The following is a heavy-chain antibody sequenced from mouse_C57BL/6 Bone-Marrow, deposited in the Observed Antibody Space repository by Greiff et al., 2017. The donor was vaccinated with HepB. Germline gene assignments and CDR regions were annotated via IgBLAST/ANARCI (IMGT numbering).Heavy chain of an antibody. CDR2: INPNNGGT. V-gene: IGHV1-18*01. CDR1: GYTFTDYN. Sequence: EVKLVESGPELVKPGASVKIPCKASGYTFTDYNMDWVKQSHGKSLEWIGDINPNNGGTIYNQKFKGKATLTVDKSSSTAYMELRSLTSEDTAVYYCARAGVYGNYVAWFAYWGQGTLVTVSA. CDR3: ARAGVYGNYVAWFAY. D-gene: IGHD2-1*01. J-gene: IGHJ3*01.